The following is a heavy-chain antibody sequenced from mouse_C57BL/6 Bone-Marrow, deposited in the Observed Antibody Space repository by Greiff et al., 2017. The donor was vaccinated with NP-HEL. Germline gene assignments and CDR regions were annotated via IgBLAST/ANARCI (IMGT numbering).Heavy chain of an antibody. CDR3: ASVSFDY. CDR1: GYTFTDYY. CDR2: INPYNGGT. J-gene: IGHJ2*01. Sequence: EVKLVESGPVLVKPGASVKMSCKASGYTFTDYYMNWVKQSHGKSLEWIGVINPYNGGTSYNQKFKGKATLTVDKSSSTAYMELNSLTSEDSAVYYCASVSFDYWGQGTTLTVSS. V-gene: IGHV1-19*01.